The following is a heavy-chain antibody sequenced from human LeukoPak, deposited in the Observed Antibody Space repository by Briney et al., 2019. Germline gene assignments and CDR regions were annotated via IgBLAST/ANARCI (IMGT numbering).Heavy chain of an antibody. CDR2: IYYSGST. D-gene: IGHD6-13*01. CDR1: GCSISSYY. J-gene: IGHJ5*02. V-gene: IGHV4-59*08. CDR3: ARTPELDIAAAHWYFDP. Sequence: SGTLSLTCTVSGCSISSYYWHWIRQPPGKGLEWVGFIYYSGSTNYNPSLKSGVTISVDKTKNQFFQKLSSVTAADKAVYYCARTPELDIAAAHWYFDPWGQGTLVTVSS.